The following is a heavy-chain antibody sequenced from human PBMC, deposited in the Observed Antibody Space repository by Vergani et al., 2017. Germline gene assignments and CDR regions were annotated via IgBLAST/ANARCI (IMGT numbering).Heavy chain of an antibody. CDR1: GFSLSTSGVG. CDR3: AHYDFWSCYQPVIDP. D-gene: IGHD3-3*01. J-gene: IGHJ5*02. CDR2: IYWNDDK. Sequence: QITLKESGPTLVKPTQTLTLTCTFSGFSLSTSGVGVGWIRQPPGKALEWLALIYWNDDKRYSPSLKSRLTITKDTSKNQLVLTMTNMDPVDTATYYCAHYDFWSCYQPVIDPWGQGTLVTVSS. V-gene: IGHV2-5*01.